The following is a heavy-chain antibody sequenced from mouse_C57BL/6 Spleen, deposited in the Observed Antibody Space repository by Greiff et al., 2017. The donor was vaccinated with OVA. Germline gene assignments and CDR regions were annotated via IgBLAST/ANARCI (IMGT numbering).Heavy chain of an antibody. V-gene: IGHV6-3*01. Sequence: DVMLVESGGGLVQPGGSMKLSCVASGFTFSNYWMNWVRQSPERGLEWVAQIRLKSDNFATHYAESVKGRFTISRDDSKSVVYLQMNNLRAEDSGIYYCTGLDGYYIFAYWGQGTLVTVSA. CDR3: TGLDGYYIFAY. D-gene: IGHD2-3*01. J-gene: IGHJ3*01. CDR2: IRLKSDNFAT. CDR1: GFTFSNYW.